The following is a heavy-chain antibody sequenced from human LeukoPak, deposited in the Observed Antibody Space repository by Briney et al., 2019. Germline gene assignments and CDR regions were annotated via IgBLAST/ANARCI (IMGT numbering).Heavy chain of an antibody. J-gene: IGHJ6*03. CDR2: IYTSGGT. CDR1: GGSISSYY. Sequence: IPSETLSLTCTVSGGSISSYYWSWIRQPAGEGLEWIGRIYTSGGTNYNPSLKSRVTMSVDTSKNQSSLKLSSVTAADTAVYYCAREDSSSSNYYYYYMDVWGKGTTVTVSS. V-gene: IGHV4-4*07. CDR3: AREDSSSSNYYYYYMDV. D-gene: IGHD6-6*01.